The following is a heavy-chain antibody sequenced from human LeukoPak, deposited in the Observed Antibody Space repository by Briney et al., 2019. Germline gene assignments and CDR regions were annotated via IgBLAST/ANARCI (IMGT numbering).Heavy chain of an antibody. CDR1: GGSLSSYY. Sequence: SETLSLTCTVSGGSLSSYYWSWIRQPPGKGLEWIGYIYYSGSTNYNPSLKSRVTISVDTSKNQFSLKLSSVTAADTAVYYCARGSRDGYLPTRYFDLWGRGTLVTVSS. CDR2: IYYSGST. V-gene: IGHV4-59*01. D-gene: IGHD5-24*01. CDR3: ARGSRDGYLPTRYFDL. J-gene: IGHJ2*01.